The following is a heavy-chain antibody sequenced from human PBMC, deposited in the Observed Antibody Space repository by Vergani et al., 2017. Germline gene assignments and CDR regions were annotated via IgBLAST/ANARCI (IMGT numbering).Heavy chain of an antibody. V-gene: IGHV3-23*04. CDR2: ISGSGGST. CDR1: GFTFSSYS. Sequence: EVQLVESGGGLVKPGGSLRLSCAASGFTFSSYSMNWVRQAPGKGLEWVSAISGSGGSTYYADSVKGRFTISRDNSKNTLYLQMNSLRAEDTAVYYCAQKGTTVTTPFDYWGQGTLVTVSS. D-gene: IGHD4-17*01. J-gene: IGHJ4*02. CDR3: AQKGTTVTTPFDY.